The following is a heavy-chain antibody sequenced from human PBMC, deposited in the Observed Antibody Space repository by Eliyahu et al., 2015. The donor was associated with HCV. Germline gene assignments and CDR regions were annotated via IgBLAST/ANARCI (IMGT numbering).Heavy chain of an antibody. CDR1: GGSISXXGXY. V-gene: IGHV4-31*03. J-gene: IGHJ3*02. CDR2: IYYSGST. Sequence: QVQLQESGPGLVKPSQTLSLTCPVSGGSISXXGXYWSWIRQHPGKGLEWIGYIYYSGSTYYNPSLKSRVTISVDTSKNQFSLKLSSVTAADTAVYYCARDRPEYSSSSRDAFDIWGQGTMVTVSS. CDR3: ARDRPEYSSSSRDAFDI. D-gene: IGHD6-6*01.